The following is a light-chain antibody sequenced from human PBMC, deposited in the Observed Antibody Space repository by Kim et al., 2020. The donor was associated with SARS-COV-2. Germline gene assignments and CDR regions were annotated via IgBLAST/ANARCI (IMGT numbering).Light chain of an antibody. Sequence: GQSVTISCTGTSSDVGGYNYVSWYQQHPDKAPKLMIYDVSKRPSGVPDRFSGSKSGNTASLTISGLQAEDEADYYCCSYAGSYNWVFGGGTKLTVL. CDR1: SSDVGGYNY. CDR3: CSYAGSYNWV. J-gene: IGLJ3*02. V-gene: IGLV2-11*01. CDR2: DVS.